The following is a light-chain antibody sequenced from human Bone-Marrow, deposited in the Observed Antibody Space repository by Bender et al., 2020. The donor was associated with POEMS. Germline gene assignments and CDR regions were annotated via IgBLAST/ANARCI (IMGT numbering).Light chain of an antibody. Sequence: QSALNQPASVSGSPGQSITISCTGSSSDFGGYNYVSWYQQHPGKGPKLMIYDVTGRPSGVSSRFSASKSGNTASLTISGLQAEDEADYYCSSYADSSTLVLGTGTKVTVL. V-gene: IGLV2-14*01. CDR3: SSYADSSTLV. J-gene: IGLJ1*01. CDR2: DVT. CDR1: SSDFGGYNY.